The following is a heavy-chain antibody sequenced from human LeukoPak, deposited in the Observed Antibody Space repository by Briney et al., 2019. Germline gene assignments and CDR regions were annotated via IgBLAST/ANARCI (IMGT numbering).Heavy chain of an antibody. Sequence: SETLSLTCTVSGGSISSYYRSWIRQPPGKGLEWIGYIYYSGSTNYNPSLKSRVTISVDTSKNQFSLKLSSVTAADTAVYYCARLRGSLPPYFDYWGQGTLVTVSS. CDR3: ARLRGSLPPYFDY. J-gene: IGHJ4*02. CDR1: GGSISSYY. CDR2: IYYSGST. D-gene: IGHD3-10*01. V-gene: IGHV4-59*01.